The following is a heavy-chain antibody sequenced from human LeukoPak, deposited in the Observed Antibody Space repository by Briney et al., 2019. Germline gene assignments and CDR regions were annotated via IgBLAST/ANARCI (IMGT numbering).Heavy chain of an antibody. CDR1: GFGFSNYA. J-gene: IGHJ4*02. CDR2: IGVDAGSI. V-gene: IGHV3-23*01. D-gene: IGHD2-15*01. Sequence: GGSLRLSCAASGFGFSNYAMSWVRQAPGQGLEWVSGIGVDAGSIFYADSVKGRFAISRDNSKSTLYPQMNSLKAEDTAVYYCAKDPGGGYCSGGSCFHWGQGTLVTVSS. CDR3: AKDPGGGYCSGGSCFH.